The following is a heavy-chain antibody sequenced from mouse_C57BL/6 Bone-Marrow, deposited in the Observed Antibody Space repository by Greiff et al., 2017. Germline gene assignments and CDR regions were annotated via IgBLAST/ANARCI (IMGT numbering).Heavy chain of an antibody. J-gene: IGHJ2*01. CDR3: YDYCFDY. V-gene: IGHV1-55*01. Sequence: QVQLKESGAELVKPGASVQMSCKASVYTFPSSWITWVKQRPGQGLEWIGDIYPGSGSTIYNEKFKSKATLPVDPSSSTAYMQLSSLTSEVSAVDCCYDYCFDYWGQGTTLTVSS. CDR2: IYPGSGST. CDR1: VYTFPSSW. D-gene: IGHD2-4*01.